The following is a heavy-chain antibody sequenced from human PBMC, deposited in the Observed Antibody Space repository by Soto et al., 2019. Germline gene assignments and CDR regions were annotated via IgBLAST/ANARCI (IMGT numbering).Heavy chain of an antibody. J-gene: IGHJ4*02. CDR2: IYRGTSP. Sequence: PRETLSLSCAVTHHSISRDDWCSWVRQPPEKGLEWIGEIYRGTSPTYNPSLESRVTISVDKSKNQFSLKLNSVTAADTAVYYCVKNGAYALGYWGQGTLVTGAS. D-gene: IGHD4-17*01. CDR1: HHSISRDDW. CDR3: VKNGAYALGY. V-gene: IGHV4-4*03.